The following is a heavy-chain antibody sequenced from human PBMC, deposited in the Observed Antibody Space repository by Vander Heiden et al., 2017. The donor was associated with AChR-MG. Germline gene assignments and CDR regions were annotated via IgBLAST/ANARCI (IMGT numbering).Heavy chain of an antibody. D-gene: IGHD5-18*01. CDR3: TTGDTATGIDYYYGMDV. CDR2: IKSKTEGGTT. CDR1: GFTFSTAW. Sequence: EVQLVESGGGLVKPGGSLRLSCAASGFTFSTAWMGWVRQAPGKGLEWVGRIKSKTEGGTTDYAAPVKGRFTIPRDDSKNTLYLQMNSLKTEDTAVYYCTTGDTATGIDYYYGMDVWGQGTTVTVSS. V-gene: IGHV3-15*01. J-gene: IGHJ6*02.